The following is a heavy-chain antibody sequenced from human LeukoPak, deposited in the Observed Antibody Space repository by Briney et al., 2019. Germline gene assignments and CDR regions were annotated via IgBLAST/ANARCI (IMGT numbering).Heavy chain of an antibody. Sequence: ASVKVSCKASGYTFTGYYMHWVRQAPGQGLEWMGWINPNSGGTNYAQKFQGWVTMTRDTSISTAYMELSRLRSDDTAVYYCARDAGMYYYDSSGYSHFDYWGQGTLVTVSS. CDR1: GYTFTGYY. CDR2: INPNSGGT. D-gene: IGHD3-22*01. J-gene: IGHJ4*02. CDR3: ARDAGMYYYDSSGYSHFDY. V-gene: IGHV1-2*04.